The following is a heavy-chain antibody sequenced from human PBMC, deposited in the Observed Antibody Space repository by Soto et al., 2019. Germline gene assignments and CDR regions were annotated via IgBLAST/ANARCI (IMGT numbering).Heavy chain of an antibody. CDR2: ISNSSGII. CDR1: GFTFSSYS. D-gene: IGHD3-9*01. V-gene: IGHV3-21*01. J-gene: IGHJ4*02. Sequence: EVQLVESGGGLVKPGGSLTLSCAVSGFTFSSYSMNWVRQAPGKGLEWVSSISNSSGIIFYADSVKGRFTISRDNTKNSLYLQMNSRRAEDTAVYYCARLPYDDILTGYYPLDYWGQGTLVTVSS. CDR3: ARLPYDDILTGYYPLDY.